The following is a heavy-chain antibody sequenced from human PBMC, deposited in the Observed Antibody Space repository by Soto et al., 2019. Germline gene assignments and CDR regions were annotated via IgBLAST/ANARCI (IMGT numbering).Heavy chain of an antibody. V-gene: IGHV1-8*01. Sequence: QVQLVQSGAEVKKPGASVKVSCKASGYTFTSYDINWVRQATGQGLEWMGWMNPNSGNTGYAQKFQGRVTMTRNTSISTAYMELSSLRFEDTAVYYGAGEGGGRGYYYYYYGMDVWGQGTTVTVSS. CDR3: AGEGGGRGYYYYYYGMDV. CDR2: MNPNSGNT. J-gene: IGHJ6*02. D-gene: IGHD3-10*01. CDR1: GYTFTSYD.